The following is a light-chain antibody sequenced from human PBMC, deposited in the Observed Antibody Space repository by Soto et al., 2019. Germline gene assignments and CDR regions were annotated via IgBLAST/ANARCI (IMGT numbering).Light chain of an antibody. V-gene: IGLV2-14*01. CDR3: SSYTSSSTRV. Sequence: QSVLTQPASVSGSPGQSITISCTGTSSDVGGYGYVSWYQQHPGKAPKLMIYEVSNRPSGVSNRCSGSKSGNTASLTISGIEGEDEADYYWSSYTSSSTRVFGGGTKLTVL. CDR1: SSDVGGYGY. CDR2: EVS. J-gene: IGLJ3*02.